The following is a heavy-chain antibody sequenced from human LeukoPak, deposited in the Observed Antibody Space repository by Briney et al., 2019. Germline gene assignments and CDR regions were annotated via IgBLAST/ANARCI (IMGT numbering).Heavy chain of an antibody. Sequence: GGSLRLSCAASGFTFSSYGMHWVRQAPGKGLEWVSSISSSSSYIYYADSVKGRFTISRDNAKNSLYLQMNSLRAEDTAVYYCARNSGSYSEDDYWGQGTLVTVSS. J-gene: IGHJ4*02. D-gene: IGHD1-26*01. CDR1: GFTFSSYG. CDR2: ISSSSSYI. CDR3: ARNSGSYSEDDY. V-gene: IGHV3-21*01.